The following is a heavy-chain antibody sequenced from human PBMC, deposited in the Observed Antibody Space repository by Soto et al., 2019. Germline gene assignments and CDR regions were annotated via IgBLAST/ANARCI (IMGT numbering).Heavy chain of an antibody. CDR3: ARDLGRGGAARRFGIGY. D-gene: IGHD6-6*01. J-gene: IGHJ4*02. CDR2: IYYSGST. V-gene: IGHV4-59*01. CDR1: GGSISSYY. Sequence: PSETLSLTCTVSGGSISSYYWSWIRQPPGKGLEWIGYIYYSGSTNYNPSLKSRVTISVDTSKNQFSLKLSSVTAADTAVYYCARDLGRGGAARRFGIGYWGQGTLVTVSS.